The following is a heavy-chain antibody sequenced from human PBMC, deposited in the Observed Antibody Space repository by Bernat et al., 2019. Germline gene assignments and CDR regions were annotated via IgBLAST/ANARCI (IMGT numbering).Heavy chain of an antibody. CDR2: ISNDGGDK. CDR1: GFTFSNYA. CDR3: ARVGARSSTNCYTCYGLEV. D-gene: IGHD2-2*02. Sequence: QVQLVESGGGVVQPGRSLRLSCAASGFTFSNYAMHWVRQAPGKGLVWVAAISNDGGDKYQVDSVKGRFTISRDNSKNTLYLQLNSLRAEDTAVYYCARVGARSSTNCYTCYGLEVWGQGTTVTVSS. J-gene: IGHJ6*02. V-gene: IGHV3-30-3*01.